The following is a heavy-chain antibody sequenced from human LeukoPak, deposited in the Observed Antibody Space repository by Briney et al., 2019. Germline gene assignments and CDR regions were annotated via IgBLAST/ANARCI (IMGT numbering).Heavy chain of an antibody. V-gene: IGHV1-2*02. J-gene: IGHJ4*02. D-gene: IGHD6-19*01. CDR1: GYTFTGYH. CDR3: ATYGWLVQGFYFDY. Sequence: ASVNVSCKASGYTFTGYHIHWVRQAPGQGLEWMGWINPNSGDTNYAQKFQGRVTMTRDTSISTAYMELNTLRSDDTAVYYCATYGWLVQGFYFDYWGQGTLVTVSS. CDR2: INPNSGDT.